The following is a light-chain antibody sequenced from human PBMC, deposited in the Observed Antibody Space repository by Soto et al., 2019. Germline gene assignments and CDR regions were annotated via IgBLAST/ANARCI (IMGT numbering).Light chain of an antibody. Sequence: QSALTQPRSVSGSPGQSVSISCTGTSSDVGRYSYVSWYQQHPGKAPKLMIYDVSERPSGVPDRFSGSKSGNTASLTISGLQAEDEPDYYCCSYAGTYTGVFGTGTKVTVL. CDR1: SSDVGRYSY. J-gene: IGLJ1*01. CDR2: DVS. V-gene: IGLV2-11*01. CDR3: CSYAGTYTGV.